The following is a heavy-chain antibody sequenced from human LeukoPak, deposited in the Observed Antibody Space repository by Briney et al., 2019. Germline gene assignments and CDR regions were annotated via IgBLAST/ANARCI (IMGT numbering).Heavy chain of an antibody. CDR2: IYYSGIT. J-gene: IGHJ3*02. D-gene: IGHD3-10*01. CDR3: ASYGSIRAFDI. V-gene: IGHV4-59*08. Sequence: SETLSHTCTVSGGSISSYYWSWIRQPPGKGLEWIGYIYYSGITNYNPSLNSRVTISIDTSKNQFSLKLSSVTAADTAVYYCASYGSIRAFDIWGQGAMATVSS. CDR1: GGSISSYY.